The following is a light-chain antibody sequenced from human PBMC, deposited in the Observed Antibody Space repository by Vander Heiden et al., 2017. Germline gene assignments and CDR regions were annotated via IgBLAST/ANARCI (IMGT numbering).Light chain of an antibody. CDR1: QSVPNNN. V-gene: IGKV3-20*01. CDR2: GSF. Sequence: EIVFTQSPGTLSLSPGETATLSCRASQSVPNNNLAWYQQKRGQAPRLLIYGSFSRDTVNPDRFNGNGYRKDFTLIISRRELEELAVYHCQRDGYSHPVTFGGGTMVEIK. CDR3: QRDGYSHPVT. J-gene: IGKJ4*01.